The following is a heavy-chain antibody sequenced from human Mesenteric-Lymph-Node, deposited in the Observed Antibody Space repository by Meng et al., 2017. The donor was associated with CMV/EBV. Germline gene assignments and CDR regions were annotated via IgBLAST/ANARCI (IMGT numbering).Heavy chain of an antibody. J-gene: IGHJ6*02. CDR3: VRGHYLESRGYPSHQHYFYAMDV. Sequence: SVKVSCKASGDTFNTYAINWVRLAPGQGLEWLGGIIPKLGVIRDAQKFQGRVTVTADKSTSTAYMELSSLRSEDTAVYFCVRGHYLESRGYPSHQHYFYAMDVWGQGTTVTVSS. CDR2: IIPKLGVI. V-gene: IGHV1-69*10. CDR1: GDTFNTYA. D-gene: IGHD3-22*01.